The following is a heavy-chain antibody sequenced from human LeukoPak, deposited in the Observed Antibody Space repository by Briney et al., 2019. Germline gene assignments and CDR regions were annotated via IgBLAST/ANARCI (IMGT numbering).Heavy chain of an antibody. J-gene: IGHJ4*02. CDR3: AKSRGESRGASNY. Sequence: GGSLRLSCAASGFTFSSCAMNWVRQAPGKGLEWVSFISGSGDTTYYADSVKGRFTISRDNSKNTLYLQMNSLRAEDTAVYYCAKSRGESRGASNYWGQGTLVTVSS. CDR1: GFTFSSCA. V-gene: IGHV3-23*01. CDR2: ISGSGDTT. D-gene: IGHD1-26*01.